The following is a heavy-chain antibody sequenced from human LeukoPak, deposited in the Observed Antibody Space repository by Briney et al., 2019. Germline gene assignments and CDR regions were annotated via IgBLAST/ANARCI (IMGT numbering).Heavy chain of an antibody. CDR1: GGSISSSSYY. CDR2: IYYSGST. J-gene: IGHJ6*02. CDR3: ARGISYSYGFYYYYGMDV. V-gene: IGHV4-39*07. Sequence: SETLSLTCTVSGGSISSSSYYWGWIRQPPGKGLEWIGSIYYSGSTNYNPSLKSRVTISVDTSKNQFSLKLSSVTAADTAVYYCARGISYSYGFYYYYGMDVWGQGTTVTVSS. D-gene: IGHD5-18*01.